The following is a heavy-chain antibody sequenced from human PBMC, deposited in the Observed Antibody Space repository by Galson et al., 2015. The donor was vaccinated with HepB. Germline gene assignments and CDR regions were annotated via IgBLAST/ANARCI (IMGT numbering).Heavy chain of an antibody. CDR3: ARDMATTLNDAFDI. CDR2: ISGSSSYI. D-gene: IGHD5-24*01. V-gene: IGHV3-21*01. Sequence: SLRLSCAASGFTFSSYSMNWVRQAPGKGLEWVSSISGSSSYIYYADSVKGRFTISRDNAKNSLYLQMNSLRAEDTAVYYCARDMATTLNDAFDIWGQGTMVTVSS. CDR1: GFTFSSYS. J-gene: IGHJ3*02.